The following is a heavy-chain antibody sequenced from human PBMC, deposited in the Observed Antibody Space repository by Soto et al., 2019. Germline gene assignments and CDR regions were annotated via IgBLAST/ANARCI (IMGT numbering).Heavy chain of an antibody. CDR1: GYSFTSYW. Sequence: GESLKISCKGSGYSFTSYWIGWGRQMPGKGLEWMGIIYPGDSDTRYSPSFQGQVTISADKASSTASLQWSSMKASDAAMYYCSRPQYAYDSSAYLGRGDHAFDIWGQGTMVTVSS. CDR3: SRPQYAYDSSAYLGRGDHAFDI. V-gene: IGHV5-51*01. D-gene: IGHD3-22*01. CDR2: IYPGDSDT. J-gene: IGHJ3*02.